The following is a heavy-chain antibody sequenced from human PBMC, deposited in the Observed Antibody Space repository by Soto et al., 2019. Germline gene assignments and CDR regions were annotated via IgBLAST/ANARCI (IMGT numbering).Heavy chain of an antibody. J-gene: IGHJ4*02. CDR1: DYSISSGYY. CDR2: IYHSGST. V-gene: IGHV4-38-2*02. D-gene: IGHD3-22*01. CDR3: ARDHSHSNGYHYVDY. Sequence: SETLSLTCAVSDYSISSGYYWGWIRQPPGKGLEWIGSIYHSGSTCYSPSLQSRVTISVDTSRNQFSLRLSSVTAADTAVYYCARDHSHSNGYHYVDYWGQGSLITVSS.